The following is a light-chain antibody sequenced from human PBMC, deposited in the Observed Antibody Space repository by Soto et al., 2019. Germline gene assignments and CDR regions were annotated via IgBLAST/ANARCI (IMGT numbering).Light chain of an antibody. V-gene: IGLV2-14*01. CDR2: DVS. CDR1: NGDDVRYNY. J-gene: IGLJ1*01. Sequence: LAPPASVSGSPGQSIPISCTGTNGDDVRYNYAPGCQQYPGKAPILLLYDVSYRPSGVSNRFSGSKSGNTASLTISGLQAEDEADYYCSSYTSSSTYVFGTGTKVTVL. CDR3: SSYTSSSTYV.